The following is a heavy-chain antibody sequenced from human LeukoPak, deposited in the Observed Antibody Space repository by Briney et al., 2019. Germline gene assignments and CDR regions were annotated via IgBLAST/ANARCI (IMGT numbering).Heavy chain of an antibody. CDR3: LARYSSGWYADY. CDR1: GFTVSSNS. D-gene: IGHD6-19*01. V-gene: IGHV3-7*01. J-gene: IGHJ4*02. Sequence: PGGSLRLSCTVSGFTVSSNSMSWVRQAPGKGLEWVANIKQDGSEKYYVDSVKGRFTISRDNAKNSLYLQMNSLRAEDTAVYYCLARYSSGWYADYWGQGTLVTVSS. CDR2: IKQDGSEK.